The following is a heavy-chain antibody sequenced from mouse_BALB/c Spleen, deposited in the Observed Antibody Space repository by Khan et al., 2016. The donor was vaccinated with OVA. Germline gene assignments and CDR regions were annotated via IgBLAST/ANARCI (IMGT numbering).Heavy chain of an antibody. CDR2: INPSNGYT. D-gene: IGHD2-14*01. CDR3: VRDGAYHRNDGWFAY. CDR1: GYTFTSYT. J-gene: IGHJ3*01. Sequence: QIQLVQSGADLARPGASVKMSCKASGYTFTSYTIHWIKKRPGQGLEWIGYINPSNGYTNSNQKFKDKATLTTEKSSTTAYLQLSSLTSDDSAVYNCVRDGAYHRNDGWFAYWGQGTLVTVSA. V-gene: IGHV1-4*01.